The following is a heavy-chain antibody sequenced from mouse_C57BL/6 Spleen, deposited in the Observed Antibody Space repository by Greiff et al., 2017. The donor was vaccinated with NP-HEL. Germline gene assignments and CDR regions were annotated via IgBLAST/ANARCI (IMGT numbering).Heavy chain of an antibody. V-gene: IGHV1-64*01. Sequence: QVQLQRPGAELVKPGASVKLSCKASGYTFTSYWMHWVKQRPGQGLEWIGMIHPNSGSTNYNEKFKSKATLTVDKSSSTAYMQLSSLTSEDSAVYYCARSRGSSPYYFDYWGQGTTLTVSS. CDR3: ARSRGSSPYYFDY. J-gene: IGHJ2*01. CDR2: IHPNSGST. D-gene: IGHD1-1*01. CDR1: GYTFTSYW.